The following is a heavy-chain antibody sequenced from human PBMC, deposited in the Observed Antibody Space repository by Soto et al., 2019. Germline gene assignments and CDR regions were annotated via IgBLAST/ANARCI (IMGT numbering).Heavy chain of an antibody. V-gene: IGHV3-9*01. CDR3: AKVGGPNYGEYFNY. J-gene: IGHJ4*02. CDR1: GFTFDDYA. D-gene: IGHD4-17*01. CDR2: ISWNSGSI. Sequence: VQLVESGGGLVQPGRSLRLSCAASGFTFDDYAMHWVRQAPGKGLEWVSGISWNSGSIGYADSVKGRFTISRDNAKNSLYLQMNSLRAEDTALYYCAKVGGPNYGEYFNYWGQGTLVTVSS.